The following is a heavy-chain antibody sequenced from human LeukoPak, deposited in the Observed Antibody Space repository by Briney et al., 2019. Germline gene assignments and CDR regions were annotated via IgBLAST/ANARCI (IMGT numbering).Heavy chain of an antibody. CDR1: GYTFTSYY. D-gene: IGHD2-2*01. CDR3: ARDRGVVVPAAVWFDP. CDR2: INPSGGST. Sequence: ASVKVSCKASGYTFTSYYMHWVRQAPGQGLEWMGIINPSGGSTSYAQKFQGRVTMTRDTSTSTVYMEVSSLRSEDTAVYYCARDRGVVVPAAVWFDPWGQGTLVTVSS. J-gene: IGHJ5*02. V-gene: IGHV1-46*01.